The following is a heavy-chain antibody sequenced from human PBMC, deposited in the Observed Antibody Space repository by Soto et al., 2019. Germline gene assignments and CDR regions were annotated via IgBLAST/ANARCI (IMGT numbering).Heavy chain of an antibody. V-gene: IGHV3-23*01. J-gene: IGHJ4*02. Sequence: PVGSLRLSCLASGFTSSNDAMNWVRQAPGKGLEWVSAITRSGANTYYADSVKGRFTISRDNSKNTLYLQMNILRAEDTAIYYCAKTMAIPYFESWGQGTLVTVSS. CDR1: GFTSSNDA. D-gene: IGHD2-21*01. CDR3: AKTMAIPYFES. CDR2: ITRSGANT.